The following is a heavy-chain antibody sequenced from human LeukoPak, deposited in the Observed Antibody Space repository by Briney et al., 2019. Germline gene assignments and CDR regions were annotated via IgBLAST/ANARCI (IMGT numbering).Heavy chain of an antibody. CDR3: ARARVPIAVAGLYYFDY. CDR2: IKPDSGSS. V-gene: IGHV1-2*02. D-gene: IGHD6-19*01. Sequence: AAVKVSCKASGYTFTAYYIHWLRQAPGQGPEWMGWIKPDSGSSHYAQKFQGRVTMTRDTSSNLAYMDLTRLKSDDTPLYSCARARVPIAVAGLYYFDYRGQGALVTVSS. CDR1: GYTFTAYY. J-gene: IGHJ4*02.